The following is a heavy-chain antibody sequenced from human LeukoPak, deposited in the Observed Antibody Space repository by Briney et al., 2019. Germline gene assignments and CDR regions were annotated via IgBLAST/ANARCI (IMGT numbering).Heavy chain of an antibody. J-gene: IGHJ4*02. V-gene: IGHV5-51*01. Sequence: GESLKISCKGSGYSFTSYWIGWVRQMPGKGLEWMGIIYPGDSDTRYSPSFQGQVTISADKSISTAYLQWSSLQASDTAMYYCARRVGYCSSTSCYSGSIVAIDYWGQGTLVTVSS. CDR3: ARRVGYCSSTSCYSGSIVAIDY. CDR2: IYPGDSDT. D-gene: IGHD2-2*01. CDR1: GYSFTSYW.